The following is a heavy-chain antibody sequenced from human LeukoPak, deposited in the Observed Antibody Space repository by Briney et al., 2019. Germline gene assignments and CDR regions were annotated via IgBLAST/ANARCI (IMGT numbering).Heavy chain of an antibody. CDR1: GGSFSGYY. V-gene: IGHV4-34*01. D-gene: IGHD3-16*02. J-gene: IGHJ4*02. Sequence: SETLSLTCAVYGGSFSGYYWSWIRQPPGKGLEWIGGINHSGSTNNNPSLKSRVTISVDTSKNQFSLKLSSVTAADTAVFYCARGRYLPLYFDYWGQGTLVTVSS. CDR2: INHSGST. CDR3: ARGRYLPLYFDY.